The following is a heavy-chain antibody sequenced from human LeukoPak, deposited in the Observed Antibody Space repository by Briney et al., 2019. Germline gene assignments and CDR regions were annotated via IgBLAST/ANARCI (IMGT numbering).Heavy chain of an antibody. D-gene: IGHD6-6*01. CDR1: GYTFTSYD. V-gene: IGHV1-8*03. CDR3: AREYSSSYTAFDI. Sequence: ASVKVSCKASGYTFTSYDINWVRQATGQGLEWMGWMNPNSGNTGYAQKFQGRVTITRNTSISTAYMELSSLRSEDTAVYYCAREYSSSYTAFDIWGQGTMVAVSS. CDR2: MNPNSGNT. J-gene: IGHJ3*02.